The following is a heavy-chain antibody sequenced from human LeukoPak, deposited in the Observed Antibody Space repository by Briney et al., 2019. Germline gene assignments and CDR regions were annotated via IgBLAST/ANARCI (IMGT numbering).Heavy chain of an antibody. CDR1: GYTFTGYY. J-gene: IGHJ5*02. CDR3: AREKEMATIIHGDWCDP. D-gene: IGHD5-24*01. CDR2: INPNSGGT. V-gene: IGHV1-2*06. Sequence: ASVKVSCKASGYTFTGYYMHWVRQAPGQGLEWMGRINPNSGGTNYAQKFQGRVTVTRDTSISTAYMELSRLRSDDTAVYYCAREKEMATIIHGDWCDPWGQGTLVTVSS.